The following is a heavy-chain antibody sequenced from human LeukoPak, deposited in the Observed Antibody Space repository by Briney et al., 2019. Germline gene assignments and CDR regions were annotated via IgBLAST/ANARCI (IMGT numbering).Heavy chain of an antibody. V-gene: IGHV4-39*07. CDR1: AGSISSSSHH. D-gene: IGHD5-18*01. Sequence: SETLSLTCTVSAGSISSSSHHWGWIRQSPGKGLEWIVSIYSGRTTYYNPSLNSRVTISVVTSKNQFSLKLSSVTAADTAVYYCARGNGYSYGYRRKNFDYWGQGTLVTVSS. CDR2: IYSGRTT. J-gene: IGHJ4*02. CDR3: ARGNGYSYGYRRKNFDY.